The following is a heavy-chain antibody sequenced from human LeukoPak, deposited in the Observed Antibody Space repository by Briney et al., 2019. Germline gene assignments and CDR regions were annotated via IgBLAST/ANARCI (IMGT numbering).Heavy chain of an antibody. CDR1: GFIFSTYG. V-gene: IGHV3-30*02. D-gene: IGHD3-16*01. CDR3: AKDSLADIDY. Sequence: GGSLRLSCAASGFIFSTYGMYWVRQAPGEGLEWVAFVRHDGSIKNYADSVKGRSTISRDNSKNTLYLQMNSLRAEDTAVYYCAKDSLADIDYWGQGTLVTVSS. J-gene: IGHJ4*02. CDR2: VRHDGSIK.